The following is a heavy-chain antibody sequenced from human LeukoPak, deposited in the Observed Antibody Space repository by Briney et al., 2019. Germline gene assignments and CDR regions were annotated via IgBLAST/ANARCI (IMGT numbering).Heavy chain of an antibody. J-gene: IGHJ4*02. CDR1: GYTFTYYY. CDR2: INTHSGAT. D-gene: IGHD6-6*01. V-gene: IGHV1-2*02. CDR3: ASTRIAAPVYY. Sequence: GASVKVSCKASGYTFTYYYMHWVGQAPGQGVEWMGWINTHSGATSYVQKFQGRVTMTRETAISTAYMELSRLRSDDTAVYYCASTRIAAPVYYWGQGTLVTVSS.